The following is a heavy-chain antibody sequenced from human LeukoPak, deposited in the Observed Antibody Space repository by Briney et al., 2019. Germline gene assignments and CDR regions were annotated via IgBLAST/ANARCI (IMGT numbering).Heavy chain of an antibody. J-gene: IGHJ5*02. Sequence: KSGGSLRLSCAASGFTFSDYYMTWIRQAPGRGLEWISYINGSSSDTNYADSVRGRFTISRDNAKNSLYLLMNSLRVEDTAVYYCARRGTTYCTVDSCRPNWFDPWGQGTLVTVSS. CDR3: ARRGTTYCTVDSCRPNWFDP. V-gene: IGHV3-11*03. CDR1: GFTFSDYY. CDR2: INGSSSDT. D-gene: IGHD2-15*01.